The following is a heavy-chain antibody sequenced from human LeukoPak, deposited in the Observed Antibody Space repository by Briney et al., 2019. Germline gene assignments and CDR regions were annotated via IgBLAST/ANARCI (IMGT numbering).Heavy chain of an antibody. V-gene: IGHV4-61*02. J-gene: IGHJ5*02. CDR2: TYTSGST. D-gene: IGHD5-12*01. CDR1: GGSISSGSYY. CDR3: ARGGYSGYVAWFDP. Sequence: SETLSLTCTVSGGSISSGSYYWSWIWQPAGKGLEWIGRTYTSGSTNYNPSLKSRVTISVDTSKSQFSLKLSSVTAADTAVYYCARGGYSGYVAWFDPWGQGTLVTVSS.